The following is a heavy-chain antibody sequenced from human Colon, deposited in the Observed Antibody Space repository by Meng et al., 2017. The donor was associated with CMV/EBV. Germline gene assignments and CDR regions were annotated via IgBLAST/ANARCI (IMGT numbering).Heavy chain of an antibody. CDR2: IYFSGST. V-gene: IGHV4-30-4*08. D-gene: IGHD3-10*01. CDR3: ARVRRVNHIGDLQYAGFYFDF. Sequence: SETLSLTCAVSGDSVNSGDYCWSWVRQPPGKGLEWIGYIYFSGSTYYNPSLKSRLTISIDTSKNQFSLKLSSVTAADTAMYFCARVRRVNHIGDLQYAGFYFDFWGQGTLVTVSS. J-gene: IGHJ4*02. CDR1: GDSVNSGDYC.